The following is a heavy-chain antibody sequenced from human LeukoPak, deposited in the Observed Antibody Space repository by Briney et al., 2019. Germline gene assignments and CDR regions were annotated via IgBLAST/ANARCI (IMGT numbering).Heavy chain of an antibody. CDR3: AKNGAYSGYDYIDY. Sequence: GSLRLSCAASGFTFSSYAMSWVRQAPGKGLEWVSAISGSGGSTDYADSVKGRFTVSRDNSRNTLYLQINSLRAEDTAVYYCAKNGAYSGYDYIDYWGQGTLVTVSS. V-gene: IGHV3-23*01. D-gene: IGHD5-12*01. J-gene: IGHJ4*02. CDR2: ISGSGGST. CDR1: GFTFSSYA.